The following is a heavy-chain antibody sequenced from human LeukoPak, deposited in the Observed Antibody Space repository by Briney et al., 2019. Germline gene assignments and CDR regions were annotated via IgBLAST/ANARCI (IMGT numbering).Heavy chain of an antibody. J-gene: IGHJ2*01. Sequence: SETLSLTCAVSGGSISRSNWWSWVRQPPGKGLEWVGEIYHSGSTNYNPSLKSRVTISVDKSKNQFSLKLSSVTAADTAVYYCARDPGSGYHYWYFDLWGRGTLVTVSS. CDR1: GGSISRSNW. V-gene: IGHV4-4*02. D-gene: IGHD3-22*01. CDR3: ARDPGSGYHYWYFDL. CDR2: IYHSGST.